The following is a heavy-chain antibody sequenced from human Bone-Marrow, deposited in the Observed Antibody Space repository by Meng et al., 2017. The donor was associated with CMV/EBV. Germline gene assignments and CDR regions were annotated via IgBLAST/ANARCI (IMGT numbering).Heavy chain of an antibody. CDR3: AQRYVEAAGEHDY. V-gene: IGHV3-30-3*01. Sequence: GESLKIPCAASGFTFSSYAMHWVRQAPGKGLEWVAVISYDGSNKYHADSVKGRFTISRDNSKNTLYLQMNSLRAEDTAVYYCAQRYVEAAGEHDYWGQGTLVTVSS. J-gene: IGHJ4*02. CDR1: GFTFSSYA. D-gene: IGHD6-13*01. CDR2: ISYDGSNK.